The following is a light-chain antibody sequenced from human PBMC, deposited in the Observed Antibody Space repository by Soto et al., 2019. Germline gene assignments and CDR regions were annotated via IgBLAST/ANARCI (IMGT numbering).Light chain of an antibody. CDR1: SSDVGAYGY. CDR3: SLYTTSSTVV. CDR2: EVS. V-gene: IGLV2-14*01. J-gene: IGLJ2*01. Sequence: QSVLTQPASVSGSPGQSITISCTGTSSDVGAYGYVSWYQQHPGKAPKLMIYEVSYRPSGVSNRFSGSKSGNAASLTISGLQAEDEADYYCSLYTTSSTVVFGGGTKLTVL.